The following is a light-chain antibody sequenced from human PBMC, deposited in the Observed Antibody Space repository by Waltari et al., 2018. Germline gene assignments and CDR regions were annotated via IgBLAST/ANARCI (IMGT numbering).Light chain of an antibody. V-gene: IGLV3-27*01. CDR1: LLSTKY. CDR3: YSATDNNLRV. CDR2: KDS. J-gene: IGLJ3*02. Sequence: SYELTQPSSVSVSPGQTARITCSGDLLSTKYARWFQQRPGQAPVLVIYKDSERPSGIPEGFSGSSSGTTVILTISGAQVEDEADYYCYSATDNNLRVFGGGTKLTVL.